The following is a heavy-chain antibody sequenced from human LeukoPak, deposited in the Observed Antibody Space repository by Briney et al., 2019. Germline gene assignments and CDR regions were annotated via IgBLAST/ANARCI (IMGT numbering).Heavy chain of an antibody. CDR2: MNPNSGNT. CDR1: GYTFTSYD. D-gene: IGHD3-3*01. J-gene: IGHJ6*04. Sequence: ASVKVSCKASGYTFTSYDINWVRQPTGQGLEWMGWMNPNSGNTGYAQKFEGRVTITRNTSISTAYMELSSLRSEDTAVYYCARSSTIFGPMDVWGKGTTGTVSP. CDR3: ARSSTIFGPMDV. V-gene: IGHV1-8*03.